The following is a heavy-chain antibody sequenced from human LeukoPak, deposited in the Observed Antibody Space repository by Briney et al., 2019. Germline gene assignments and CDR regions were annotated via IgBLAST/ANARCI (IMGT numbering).Heavy chain of an antibody. V-gene: IGHV3-7*01. CDR3: ARGSGWLIHY. J-gene: IGHJ4*02. D-gene: IGHD6-19*01. CDR1: EFKLSDYW. CDR2: IKQDGSEM. Sequence: PGGSLRLSCSSSEFKLSDYWMNWVRQAPGKGLEWVATIKQDGSEMYYGDSVKGRFTISRDNAKNSLYLQMNSLRADDTAVYHCARGSGWLIHYWGQGTLVTVSS.